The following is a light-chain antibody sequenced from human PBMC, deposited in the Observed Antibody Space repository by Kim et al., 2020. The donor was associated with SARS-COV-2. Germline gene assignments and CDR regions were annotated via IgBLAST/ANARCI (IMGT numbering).Light chain of an antibody. J-gene: IGLJ2*01. V-gene: IGLV3-1*01. CDR2: QDS. CDR3: QAWDSSTAV. CDR1: KLGDNY. Sequence: SVSPEQTASITCSGDKLGDNYASWYQKKPGQSPVLVIYQDSKRPSGFPERFSGSNSGNTATLTISGTQAMDEADYYCQAWDSSTAVFGGGTQLTVL.